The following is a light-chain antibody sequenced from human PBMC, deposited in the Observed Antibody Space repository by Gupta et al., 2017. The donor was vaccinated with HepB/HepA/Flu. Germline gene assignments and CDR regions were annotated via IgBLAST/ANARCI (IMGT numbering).Light chain of an antibody. CDR2: GKN. CDR3: NSRDSSGNHVV. J-gene: IGLJ2*01. Sequence: SSELTQDPAVSVALGQTVRITCQGDSLRSYYASWYQQKPGQAPVLVIYGKNNRPSGIPDRFSGSSSGNTASLTITGAQAEDMADYYCNSRDSSGNHVVFGGGTKLTVL. V-gene: IGLV3-19*01. CDR1: SLRSYY.